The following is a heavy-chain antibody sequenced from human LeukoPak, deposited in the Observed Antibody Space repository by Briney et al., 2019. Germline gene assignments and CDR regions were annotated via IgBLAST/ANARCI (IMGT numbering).Heavy chain of an antibody. CDR3: ASSYGDYPFDY. V-gene: IGHV1-46*01. CDR2: INPSGGST. Sequence: GASVKVSCKASGYTFTSYGISWVRQAPGQGLEWMGIINPSGGSTSYAQKFQGRVTMTRDMSTSTVYMELSSLRSEDTAVYYCASSYGDYPFDYWGQGTLVTVSS. CDR1: GYTFTSYG. J-gene: IGHJ4*02. D-gene: IGHD4-17*01.